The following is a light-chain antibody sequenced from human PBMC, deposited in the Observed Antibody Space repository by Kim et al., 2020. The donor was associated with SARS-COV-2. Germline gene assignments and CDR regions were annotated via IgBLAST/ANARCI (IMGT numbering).Light chain of an antibody. J-gene: IGKJ2*02. Sequence: AIRMTQSPSSFSASTGDRVTITCRASQGISSYLDWYQQKPGKAPKLLIYAASTLQSGVPSRFSGSGSGTDFTLTISCLQSEDFATYYCQQYYSYPRTFGQGTKLEI. CDR1: QGISSY. CDR2: AAS. CDR3: QQYYSYPRT. V-gene: IGKV1-8*01.